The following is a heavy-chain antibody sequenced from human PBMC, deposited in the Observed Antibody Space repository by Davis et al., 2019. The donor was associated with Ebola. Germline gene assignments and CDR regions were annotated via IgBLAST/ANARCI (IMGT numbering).Heavy chain of an antibody. Sequence: SQTLSLTCAVSGYSISHGYFWGWIRQPPGKGLEWIGSVYYSGPTYYTPSLKSRVSISIDTSKNHFSLRLRSVTAADTAVYFCARGLQGWLHSRGFFDFWGQGTLVAVSS. V-gene: IGHV4-38-2*01. CDR2: VYYSGPT. J-gene: IGHJ4*02. CDR3: ARGLQGWLHSRGFFDF. CDR1: GYSISHGYF. D-gene: IGHD5-24*01.